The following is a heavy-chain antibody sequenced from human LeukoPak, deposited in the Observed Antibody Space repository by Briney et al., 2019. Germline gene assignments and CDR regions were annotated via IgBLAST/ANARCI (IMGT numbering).Heavy chain of an antibody. D-gene: IGHD4-17*01. V-gene: IGHV3-23*01. J-gene: IGHJ4*02. CDR1: GFTFSSYA. Sequence: PGGSLRLSCAASGFTFSSYAMSWVRQAPGKGLEWVSAISGSGGSTYYADSVKGRFTISRDNAKNTLYLQMNSLRAEDTAVYYCARDLSYGDYGDLGYWGQGTLVTVSS. CDR3: ARDLSYGDYGDLGY. CDR2: ISGSGGST.